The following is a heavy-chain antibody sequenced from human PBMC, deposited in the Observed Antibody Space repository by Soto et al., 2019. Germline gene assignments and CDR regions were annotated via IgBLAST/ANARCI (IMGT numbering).Heavy chain of an antibody. CDR1: GFTFSNAW. J-gene: IGHJ4*02. CDR3: TTEFFSLIYYYGSGSYFPQTDY. V-gene: IGHV3-15*01. Sequence: GGSLRLSCAASGFTFSNAWMSWVRQAPGKGLEWVGRIKSKTDGGTTDYAAPVKGRFTISRDDSKNTLYLQMNSLKTEDTAVYYCTTEFFSLIYYYGSGSYFPQTDYWGQGTLVTVSS. CDR2: IKSKTDGGTT. D-gene: IGHD3-10*01.